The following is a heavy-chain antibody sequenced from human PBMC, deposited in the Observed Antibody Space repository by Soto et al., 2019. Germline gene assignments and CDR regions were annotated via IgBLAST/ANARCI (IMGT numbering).Heavy chain of an antibody. Sequence: SLRLSCAASGFTFISYAMHWVRQAPGKGLGWVAGISYDGSNKYYADSGKGRFTISRDNSKNTLYLQMNSLRAEDTAVYYCARALDYYYYGMDVWGQGTTVTVSS. CDR3: ARALDYYYYGMDV. V-gene: IGHV3-30-3*01. CDR1: GFTFISYA. CDR2: ISYDGSNK. J-gene: IGHJ6*02.